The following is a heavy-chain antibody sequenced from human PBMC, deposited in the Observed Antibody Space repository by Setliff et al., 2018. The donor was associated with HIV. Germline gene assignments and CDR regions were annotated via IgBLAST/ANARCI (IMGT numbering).Heavy chain of an antibody. CDR2: IYYSGTT. CDR1: GGSMGSHY. Sequence: SETLSLTCAISGGSMGSHYWGWIRQPPGKGLEWIGTIYYSGTTYYNPSLKSRVTMSIDTSQNQFSLKLTSVTATDTAVYYCARHRYSSSINWFDPWGQGTLVTVSS. J-gene: IGHJ5*02. CDR3: ARHRYSSSINWFDP. D-gene: IGHD6-13*01. V-gene: IGHV4-39*01.